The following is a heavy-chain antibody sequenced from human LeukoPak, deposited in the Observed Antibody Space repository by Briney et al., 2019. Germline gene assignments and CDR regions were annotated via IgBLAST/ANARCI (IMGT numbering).Heavy chain of an antibody. V-gene: IGHV3-21*01. J-gene: IGHJ4*02. CDR1: GFTFSSYS. CDR3: ARGDSGSYQNFDY. Sequence: PGGSLRLSCAASGFTFSSYSMNRVRQAPGKGLEWVSSISSSSSHIYYADSVKGRFTISRDNAKNSLYLQMNSLRAEDTAVYYCARGDSGSYQNFDYWGQGTLVTVSS. CDR2: ISSSSSHI. D-gene: IGHD1-26*01.